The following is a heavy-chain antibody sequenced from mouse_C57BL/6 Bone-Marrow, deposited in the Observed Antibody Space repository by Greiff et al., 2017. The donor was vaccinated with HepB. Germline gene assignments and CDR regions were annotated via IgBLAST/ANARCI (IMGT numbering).Heavy chain of an antibody. J-gene: IGHJ1*03. Sequence: QVQLQQPGAELVKPGASVKLSCKASGYTFTSYWMHWVKQRPGQGLEWIGMIHPNSGSTNYNEKFKSKATLTVDKSSSTAYMQLSSLTSEDSAVYYCADLYYGSPGWYFDVWGTGTTVTVSS. CDR1: GYTFTSYW. CDR3: ADLYYGSPGWYFDV. V-gene: IGHV1-64*01. D-gene: IGHD1-1*01. CDR2: IHPNSGST.